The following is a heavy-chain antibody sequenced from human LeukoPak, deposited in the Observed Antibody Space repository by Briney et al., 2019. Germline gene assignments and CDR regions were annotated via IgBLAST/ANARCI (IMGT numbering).Heavy chain of an antibody. CDR3: AKDPRVVPAARFFDY. CDR1: GFTFSSYD. CDR2: IDTAGDT. J-gene: IGHJ4*02. Sequence: GGSLRLSCAASGFTFSSYDMHWVRQATGKGLEWVSAIDTAGDTYYPGSVKGRFTISRDNSKNTLYLQMNSLRAEDTAVYYCAKDPRVVPAARFFDYWGQGTLVTVSS. V-gene: IGHV3-13*01. D-gene: IGHD2-2*01.